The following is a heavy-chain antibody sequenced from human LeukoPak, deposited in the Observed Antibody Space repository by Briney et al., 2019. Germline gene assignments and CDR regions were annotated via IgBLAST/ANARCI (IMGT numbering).Heavy chain of an antibody. CDR2: ISYDGSNK. J-gene: IGHJ4*02. CDR3: AKQKAALSS. CDR1: RFTFSSYA. V-gene: IGHV3-30-3*02. Sequence: GGSLRLSCAASRFTFSSYAMHWVRQAPGKGLEWVAVISYDGSNKYYADSVKGRFTISRDNSKNTLYLQMNSLRAEDTAVYYCAKQKAALSSWGQGTLVTVSS.